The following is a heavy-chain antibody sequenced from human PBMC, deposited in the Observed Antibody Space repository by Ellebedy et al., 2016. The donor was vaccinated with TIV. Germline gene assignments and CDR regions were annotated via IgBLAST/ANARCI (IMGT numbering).Heavy chain of an antibody. CDR1: GFTFDDHA. CDR3: AKTRGGIYFDY. D-gene: IGHD6-25*01. CDR2: ISWNSLSK. J-gene: IGHJ4*02. V-gene: IGHV3-9*01. Sequence: GGSLRLSXAASGFTFDDHAMHWARQAPGKGLEWVSGISWNSLSKDYAASVKGRFIISRDNAKSSLYLEMNSLRPEDTALYYCAKTRGGIYFDYWGLGTLVTVSS.